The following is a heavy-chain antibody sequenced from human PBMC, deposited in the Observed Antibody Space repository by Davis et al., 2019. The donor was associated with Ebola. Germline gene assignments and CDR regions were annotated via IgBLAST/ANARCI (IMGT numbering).Heavy chain of an antibody. V-gene: IGHV3-53*01. CDR2: IYSGGTT. Sequence: PGGSLRLSCAASGFTVSDNYMSWVRQAPGKGLEWVPVIYSGGTTYYADSVKGRFTISRHNSQNTLYLQMANLRAEDTAVYYCARGDVVGATALDFWGQGSLVTVSS. CDR1: GFTVSDNY. D-gene: IGHD1-26*01. J-gene: IGHJ4*02. CDR3: ARGDVVGATALDF.